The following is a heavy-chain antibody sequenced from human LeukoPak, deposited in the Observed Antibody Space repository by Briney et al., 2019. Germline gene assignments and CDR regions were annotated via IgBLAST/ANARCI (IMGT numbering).Heavy chain of an antibody. Sequence: GGSLRLSCAASGFTFSSYGMHWVRQAPGKGLEWVAVIWYDGSNKYYADSVKGRFTISRDNSKNTLYLQMNSLRAEDTAVHYCARDIPVWGSGSIDAFDIWGQGTMVTVSS. CDR3: ARDIPVWGSGSIDAFDI. J-gene: IGHJ3*02. D-gene: IGHD3-10*01. V-gene: IGHV3-33*01. CDR2: IWYDGSNK. CDR1: GFTFSSYG.